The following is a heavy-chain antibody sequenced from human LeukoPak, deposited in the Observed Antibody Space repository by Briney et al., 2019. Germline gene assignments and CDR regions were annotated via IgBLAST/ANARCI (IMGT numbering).Heavy chain of an antibody. V-gene: IGHV1-18*01. J-gene: IGHJ4*02. CDR1: GYTFTSYG. CDR2: ISAYNGNT. Sequence: ASVKVSCTASGYTFTSYGISWVRQAPGQGLEWMGWISAYNGNTNYAQKLQGRVTMTTDTSTSTAYMELRSLRSDDTAVYYCARGYYDFWSGYYPPPDYWGQGTLVTVSS. CDR3: ARGYYDFWSGYYPPPDY. D-gene: IGHD3-3*01.